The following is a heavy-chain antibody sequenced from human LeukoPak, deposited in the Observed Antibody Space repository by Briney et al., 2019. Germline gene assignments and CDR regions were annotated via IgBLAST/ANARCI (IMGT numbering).Heavy chain of an antibody. CDR2: ISSSSSTI. J-gene: IGHJ4*02. Sequence: GGSLRLSCAASGFTFSSYSMNWVRQAPGKGLEWVSYISSSSSTIYYADSVKGRFTISRDNAKNSLYLQMNSLRAEDTAVYFCAKRGVVIRVILVGFHKEAYYFDSWGQGALVTVSS. CDR1: GFTFSSYS. D-gene: IGHD3-22*01. V-gene: IGHV3-48*04. CDR3: AKRGVVIRVILVGFHKEAYYFDS.